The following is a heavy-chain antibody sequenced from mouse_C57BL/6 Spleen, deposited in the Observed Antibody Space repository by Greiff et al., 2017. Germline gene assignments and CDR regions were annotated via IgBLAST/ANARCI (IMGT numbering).Heavy chain of an antibody. CDR3: ARFGYDGAWFAY. CDR1: GYTFTSYW. CDR2: IDPSDSET. V-gene: IGHV1-52*01. J-gene: IGHJ3*01. Sequence: QVQLQQPGAELVRPGSSVKLSCKASGYTFTSYWMHWVKQRPIQGLEWIGNIDPSDSETPYNQKFKDKATLTVDKSSSTAYMQLSSLTSEDSAVYYCARFGYDGAWFAYWGQGTLVTVSA. D-gene: IGHD2-2*01.